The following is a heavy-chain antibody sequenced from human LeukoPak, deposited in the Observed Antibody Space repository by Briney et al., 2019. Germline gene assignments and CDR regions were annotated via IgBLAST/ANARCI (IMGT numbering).Heavy chain of an antibody. V-gene: IGHV4-61*02. CDR2: IYSTGST. Sequence: PSETLSLTCTVSGGSISSGGHYWSWIRQPAGKGLEYLSRIYSTGSTNYNPSLRSRVTISVDTSKNHFSLKLSSVTAADTAVYYCARDQTYSGSGIYTYFDYWGQGILVTVSS. CDR3: ARDQTYSGSGIYTYFDY. J-gene: IGHJ4*02. D-gene: IGHD3-10*01. CDR1: GGSISSGGHY.